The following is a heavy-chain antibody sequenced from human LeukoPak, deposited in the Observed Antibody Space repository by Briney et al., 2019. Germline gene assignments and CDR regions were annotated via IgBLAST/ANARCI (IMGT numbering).Heavy chain of an antibody. V-gene: IGHV3-21*01. CDR2: ISSRRSYI. D-gene: IGHD6-6*01. J-gene: IGHJ3*02. CDR3: ARDEEEYSSSSVAFGI. CDR1: GFTFSTYS. Sequence: GGSLRLSCAASGFTFSTYSMNWVRQAPGKGLEWVSSISSRRSYIYYADSVKGRFTISRDNAKNSLYLQINSLRAEDTAVYYCARDEEEYSSSSVAFGIWGQGTMVTVSS.